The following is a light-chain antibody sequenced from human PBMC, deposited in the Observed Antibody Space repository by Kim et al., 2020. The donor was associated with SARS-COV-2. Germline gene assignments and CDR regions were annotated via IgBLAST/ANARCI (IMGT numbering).Light chain of an antibody. V-gene: IGKV1-5*03. J-gene: IGKJ1*01. Sequence: DIQLTQSPSTLSASVGDRVTITCRASQTINTWLAWYQQKPGKVPKLLIYEASSLESGVPSRFGGSGSGTEFTLTISSLQPDDFATYYCQQYNPYTWTFGQGTKVDIK. CDR1: QTINTW. CDR3: QQYNPYTWT. CDR2: EAS.